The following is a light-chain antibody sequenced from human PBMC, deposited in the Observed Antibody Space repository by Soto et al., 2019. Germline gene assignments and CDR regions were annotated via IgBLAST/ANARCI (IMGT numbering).Light chain of an antibody. V-gene: IGLV2-14*01. CDR1: SSDVGGYDF. J-gene: IGLJ1*01. CDR3: SSYSISTAYL. CDR2: EVS. Sequence: QSALTQPASVSVSPGQSITISCTGTSSDVGGYDFVSWYQLHPGKAPKLILFEVSDRPSGVSYRFSGSKSANTASLTISGLQIEDEADYFCSSYSISTAYLFGTGTKVTVL.